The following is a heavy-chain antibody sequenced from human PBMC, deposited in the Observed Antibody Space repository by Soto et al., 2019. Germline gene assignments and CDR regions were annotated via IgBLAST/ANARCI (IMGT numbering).Heavy chain of an antibody. V-gene: IGHV1-46*01. CDR2: INPSGGST. CDR3: AREGGVVQLERGAAFDI. J-gene: IGHJ3*02. D-gene: IGHD1-1*01. CDR1: GYTFTSYY. Sequence: ASVKVSCKASGYTFTSYYVHWVRQAPGQGLEWMGIINPSGGSTSYAQKFQGRVTMTRDTSTSTVYMELSSLRSEDTAVYYCAREGGVVQLERGAAFDIWGQGTMVTVSS.